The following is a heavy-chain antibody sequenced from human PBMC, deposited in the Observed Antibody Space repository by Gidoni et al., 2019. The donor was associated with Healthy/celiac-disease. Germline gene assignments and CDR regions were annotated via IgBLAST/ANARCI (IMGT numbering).Heavy chain of an antibody. CDR2: IYYSGST. J-gene: IGHJ4*02. Sequence: QVQLQESGPGLVKPSQTLSLTCTVPGGSISSGGYYWSWIRQHPGKGLEWIGYIYYSGSTYYNPSLKSRVTISVDTSKNQFSLKLSSVTAADTAVYYCARCRLQHTRFDYWGQGTLVTVSS. V-gene: IGHV4-31*03. CDR3: ARCRLQHTRFDY. D-gene: IGHD4-4*01. CDR1: GGSISSGGYY.